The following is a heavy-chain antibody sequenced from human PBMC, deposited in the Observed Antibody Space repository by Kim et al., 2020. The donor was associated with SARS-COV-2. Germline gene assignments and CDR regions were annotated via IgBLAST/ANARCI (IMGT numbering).Heavy chain of an antibody. CDR3: ARNLYYFDY. CDR2: ISYDGSNK. CDR1: GFTFSSYA. J-gene: IGHJ4*02. V-gene: IGHV3-30*04. Sequence: GGSLRLSCAASGFTFSSYAMHWVRQAPGKGLEWVAVISYDGSNKYYADSVKGRFTISRDNSKNTLYLQMNSLRAEDTAVYYCARNLYYFDYWGQGTLVTVSS.